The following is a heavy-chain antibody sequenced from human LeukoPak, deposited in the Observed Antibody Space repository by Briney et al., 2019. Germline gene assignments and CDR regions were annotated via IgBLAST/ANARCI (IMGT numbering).Heavy chain of an antibody. V-gene: IGHV4-34*01. J-gene: IGHJ4*02. CDR2: INLSGST. Sequence: SESLSLACALYARSFSGYYWSWIRQPPRKGLEWVWEINLSGSTNYNPSLKSRVTISVDTSKNQFSLKRRPVTPAHTAVFSCASVGRWFGGFVYWGQGTRVTVSS. CDR3: ASVGRWFGGFVY. D-gene: IGHD3-10*01. CDR1: ARSFSGYY.